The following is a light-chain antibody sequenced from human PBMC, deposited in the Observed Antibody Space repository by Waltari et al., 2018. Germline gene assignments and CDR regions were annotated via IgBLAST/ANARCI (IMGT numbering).Light chain of an antibody. V-gene: IGLV2-14*03. CDR1: SIDVETYYF. CDR2: DVN. CDR3: NSYTGSNTVV. Sequence: QSALTQPASVSGSPGQAITISCTGSSIDVETYYFVSWYQRHPGKVPKLIIYDVNIRPSGVPDRFSGSKSGNTASLTISGLQAEDEAIYYCNSYTGSNTVVFGGGTKLTVL. J-gene: IGLJ2*01.